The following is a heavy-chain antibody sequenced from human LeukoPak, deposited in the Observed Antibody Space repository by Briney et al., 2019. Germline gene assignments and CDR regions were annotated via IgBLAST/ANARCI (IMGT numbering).Heavy chain of an antibody. V-gene: IGHV1-2*02. CDR2: INPNSGGT. CDR3: AREADCGGDCYPDY. J-gene: IGHJ4*02. D-gene: IGHD2-21*02. Sequence: ASVKVSCKASGYTFTGCYMHWVRQAPGQGLEWMGWINPNSGGTNYAQKFQGRVTMTRDASISTAYMELSRLRSDDTAVYYCAREADCGGDCYPDYWGQGTLVTVPS. CDR1: GYTFTGCY.